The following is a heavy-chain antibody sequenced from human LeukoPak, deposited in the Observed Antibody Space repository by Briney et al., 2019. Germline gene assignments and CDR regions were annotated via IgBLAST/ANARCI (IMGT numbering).Heavy chain of an antibody. D-gene: IGHD3-22*01. CDR3: ARGDSSGYHDY. V-gene: IGHV4-31*03. CDR1: GGSIGSGGYY. J-gene: IGHJ4*02. CDR2: ISYSGNT. Sequence: SETLSLTCTVSGGSIGSGGYYWSWIRQHPGKGLEWIGYISYSGNTYYNPSLKSRVTISVDTSKNQFSLKLSSVTAADTAVYYCARGDSSGYHDYWGQGTLVTVSS.